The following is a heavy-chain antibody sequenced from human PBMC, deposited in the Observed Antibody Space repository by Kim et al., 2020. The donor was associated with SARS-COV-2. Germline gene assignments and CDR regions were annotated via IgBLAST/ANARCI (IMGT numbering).Heavy chain of an antibody. CDR1: GDSVSSNSAA. V-gene: IGHV6-1*01. J-gene: IGHJ6*02. CDR3: ARLSIAARRASGGLYYYYGMDV. CDR2: TYYRSKWYN. Sequence: SQTLSLTCAISGDSVSSNSAAWNWIRQSPSRGLEWLGRTYYRSKWYNDYAVSVKSRITINPDTSKNQFSLQLNSVTPEDTAVYYCARLSIAARRASGGLYYYYGMDVWGQGTTVTVSS. D-gene: IGHD6-6*01.